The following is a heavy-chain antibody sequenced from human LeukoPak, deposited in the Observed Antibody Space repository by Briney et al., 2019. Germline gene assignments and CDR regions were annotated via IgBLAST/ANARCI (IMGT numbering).Heavy chain of an antibody. V-gene: IGHV1-69*04. J-gene: IGHJ3*02. Sequence: GASVKVSCKASGGTFSSYAISWVRQAPGQGLEWMGRIIPILGIANYAQKFQGRVTITAGKSTSTAYMELSSLRSEDTAVYYCARSMSMTTVTTHAFDIWGQGTMVTVSS. CDR3: ARSMSMTTVTTHAFDI. D-gene: IGHD4-17*01. CDR2: IIPILGIA. CDR1: GGTFSSYA.